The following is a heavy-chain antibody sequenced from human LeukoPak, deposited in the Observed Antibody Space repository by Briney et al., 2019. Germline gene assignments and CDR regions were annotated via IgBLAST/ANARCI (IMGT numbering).Heavy chain of an antibody. CDR2: IHPEGNEK. CDR3: ARGDAFSGDH. J-gene: IGHJ4*02. Sequence: QPGGSLRLSCAASGFTFSSYAMSWVRQAPGRGLEWVANIHPEGNEKYHVESVKGRFTISRDNTKNLLFLQMNGPRVEDTAVYYCARGDAFSGDHWGQGTLVTVSS. V-gene: IGHV3-7*04. CDR1: GFTFSSYA.